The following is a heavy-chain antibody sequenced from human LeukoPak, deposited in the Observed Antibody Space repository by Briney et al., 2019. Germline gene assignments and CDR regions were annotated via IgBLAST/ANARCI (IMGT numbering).Heavy chain of an antibody. CDR2: ISSSGHAT. J-gene: IGHJ4*02. CDR3: VRVKGSRFDY. D-gene: IGHD2-15*01. Sequence: GGSLRLSCAASGFTVSTNYMNWVRQAPGKGLEWVSYISSSGHATYYVDSVKGRFTMSRDNVENSLFLQMNSPRAEDTAVYYCVRVKGSRFDYWGQGTLVTVSS. CDR1: GFTVSTNY. V-gene: IGHV3-48*01.